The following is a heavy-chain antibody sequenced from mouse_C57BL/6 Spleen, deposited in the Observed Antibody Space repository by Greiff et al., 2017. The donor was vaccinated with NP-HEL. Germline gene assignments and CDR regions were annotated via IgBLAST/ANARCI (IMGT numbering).Heavy chain of an antibody. D-gene: IGHD2-12*01. J-gene: IGHJ2*01. CDR1: GYAFTNYL. Sequence: QVQLKQSGAELVRPGTSVKVSCKASGYAFTNYLIEWVKQRPGQGLEWIGVINPGSGGTNYNEKFKGKATLTADKSSSTAYMQLSSLTSEDSAVYFCARDYMGFDYWGQGTTLTVSS. CDR2: INPGSGGT. CDR3: ARDYMGFDY. V-gene: IGHV1-54*01.